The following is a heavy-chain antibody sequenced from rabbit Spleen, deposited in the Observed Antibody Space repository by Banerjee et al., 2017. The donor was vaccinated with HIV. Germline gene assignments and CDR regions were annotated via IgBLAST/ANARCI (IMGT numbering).Heavy chain of an antibody. CDR3: ARGSATMTMVITGYYFNL. J-gene: IGHJ4*01. D-gene: IGHD2-1*01. Sequence: QSLEESGGDLVKPGASLTLTCTASGFSFSSSYYMCWVRQAPGKGLEWIACIYTDTSDSTAYASWAKGRFTISKTSSTTVTLQMPSLTAADTATYFCARGSATMTMVITGYYFNLWGPGTLVTVS. V-gene: IGHV1S40*01. CDR2: IYTDTSDST. CDR1: GFSFSSSYY.